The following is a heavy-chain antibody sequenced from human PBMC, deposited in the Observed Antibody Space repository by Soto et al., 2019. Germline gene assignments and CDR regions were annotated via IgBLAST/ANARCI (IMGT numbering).Heavy chain of an antibody. Sequence: ASVKVSCKTSGGTFSSYAINWVRQAPGQGLEWMGRVVPMFGTAKYAQKFQDRVTITADESTSTAYMELNSLRSEDTAIYYCARDRDDTAVESGFDYWGQGAPVTVSS. V-gene: IGHV1-69*13. D-gene: IGHD5-18*01. CDR3: ARDRDDTAVESGFDY. CDR2: VVPMFGTA. CDR1: GGTFSSYA. J-gene: IGHJ4*02.